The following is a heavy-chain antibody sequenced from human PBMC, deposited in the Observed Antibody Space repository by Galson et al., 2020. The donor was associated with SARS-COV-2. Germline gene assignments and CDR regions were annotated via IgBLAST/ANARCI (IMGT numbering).Heavy chain of an antibody. CDR2: INPNSGGT. CDR3: ARTMATTGMVYAFDI. V-gene: IGHV1-2*02. CDR1: GYTFTGYY. J-gene: IGHJ3*02. D-gene: IGHD2-8*01. Sequence: ASVKVSCKASGYTFTGYYMHWVRQAPGQGLEWMGWINPNSGGTNYAQKFQGRVTMTRDTSISTAYMELSRLRSDDTAVYYCARTMATTGMVYAFDIWGQGTMVTVSS.